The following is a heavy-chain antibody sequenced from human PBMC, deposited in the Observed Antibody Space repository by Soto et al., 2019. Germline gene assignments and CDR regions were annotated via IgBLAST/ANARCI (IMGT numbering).Heavy chain of an antibody. CDR1: GGSISSYY. D-gene: IGHD3-3*01. CDR3: ATYYDFNWFDP. V-gene: IGHV4-59*08. Sequence: SETLSLTCTVSGGSISSYYWSWIRQPPGKGLEWIGYIYYSGSTNYNPSLKSRVTISVDTSKNQFSLKLSSVTAADTAVYYCATYYDFNWFDPWGQGTLVTVSS. CDR2: IYYSGST. J-gene: IGHJ5*02.